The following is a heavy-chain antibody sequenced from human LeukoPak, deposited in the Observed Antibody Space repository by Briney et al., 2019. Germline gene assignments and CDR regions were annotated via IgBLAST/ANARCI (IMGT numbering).Heavy chain of an antibody. V-gene: IGHV4-59*01. CDR1: GGSISSYY. CDR3: ARSYDSSGYLDY. D-gene: IGHD3-22*01. J-gene: IGHJ4*02. CDR2: IYYSGST. Sequence: PSETLSLTCTVSGGSISSYYWSWIRQPPGKGLEWIGYIYYSGSTNYNPSLRSRVTISVDTSKNQFSLKLSSVTAADTAVYYCARSYDSSGYLDYWGQGTLVTVSS.